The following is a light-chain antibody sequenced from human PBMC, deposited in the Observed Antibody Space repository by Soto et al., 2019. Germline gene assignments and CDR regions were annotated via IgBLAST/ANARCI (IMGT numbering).Light chain of an antibody. J-gene: IGKJ1*01. Sequence: DIQMTQSPSSLSASVGDRVTITCRASRDITDYLAWYQQKPGQVPKLLIYAASTLQSGVPSRFTASGSGTDCTLTINGLQPEDFATYYCQHYNSAPWKFGQGTKVEF. CDR1: RDITDY. V-gene: IGKV1-27*01. CDR2: AAS. CDR3: QHYNSAPWK.